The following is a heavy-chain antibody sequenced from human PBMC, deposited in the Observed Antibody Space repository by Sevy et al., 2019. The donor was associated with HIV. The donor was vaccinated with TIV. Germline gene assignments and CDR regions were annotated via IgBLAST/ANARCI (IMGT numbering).Heavy chain of an antibody. CDR3: ARDAARLPYYFDY. J-gene: IGHJ4*02. CDR2: IYYSGST. CDR1: GGSVSSGSYY. V-gene: IGHV4-61*01. Sequence: SETLSLTCTVSGGSVSSGSYYWSWIRQPPGKGLEWIGYIYYSGSTNYNPSLKSRVTISVDTSKNQFSLKLSSVTAADTAVYYCARDAARLPYYFDYWGQRTLVTVSS. D-gene: IGHD2-15*01.